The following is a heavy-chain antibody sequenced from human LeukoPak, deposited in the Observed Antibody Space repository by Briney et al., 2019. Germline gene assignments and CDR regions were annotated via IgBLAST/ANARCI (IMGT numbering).Heavy chain of an antibody. Sequence: PGGSLRLSCAASGFTFDVYWIHWVRPAPGKGLVWVSHINNDGSSTHYADSVKGRFIISRDNAKKTVYLQMNSRRGEDTALYYFVRDFGAVGATNAFDIWGQGAMVTVSS. CDR1: GFTFDVYW. V-gene: IGHV3-74*01. CDR3: VRDFGAVGATNAFDI. J-gene: IGHJ3*02. CDR2: INNDGSST. D-gene: IGHD1-26*01.